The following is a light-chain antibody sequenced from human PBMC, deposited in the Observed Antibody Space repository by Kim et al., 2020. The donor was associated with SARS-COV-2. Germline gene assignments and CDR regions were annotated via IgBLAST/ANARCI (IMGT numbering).Light chain of an antibody. V-gene: IGLV1-40*01. J-gene: IGLJ1*01. Sequence: RVTICCTGNSFNVGAYSDVHWCQRLAPTGPKLLIYGNNNRPSGVPDRFSGSKSGTSASLAITGLQADDEADYYCQSYDTSLSASVFGTGTKVTVL. CDR1: SFNVGAYSD. CDR3: QSYDTSLSASV. CDR2: GNN.